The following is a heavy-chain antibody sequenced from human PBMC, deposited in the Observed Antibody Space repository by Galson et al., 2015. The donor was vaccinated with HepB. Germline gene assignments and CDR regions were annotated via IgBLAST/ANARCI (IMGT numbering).Heavy chain of an antibody. V-gene: IGHV1-69*06. CDR2: IIPIFGTA. J-gene: IGHJ6*02. CDR3: ASRIGHYGSGSPFLFYRDMDV. Sequence: SVKVSCQASGGTFSSYAISWVRRAPGQGLEWMGGIIPIFGTANYAQKFQGRVTITADKSTSTAYMELSSLRSEDTAVYYCASRIGHYGSGSPFLFYRDMDVWGQGTTVTVSS. D-gene: IGHD3-10*01. CDR1: GGTFSSYA.